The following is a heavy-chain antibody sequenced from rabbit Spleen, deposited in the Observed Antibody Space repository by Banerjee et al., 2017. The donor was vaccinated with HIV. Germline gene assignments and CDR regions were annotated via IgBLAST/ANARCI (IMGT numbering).Heavy chain of an antibody. CDR3: ARDRDGDTPYNSYYFDL. Sequence: QEQLEESGGDLVQPEGSLTLTCTASGFSFSSYYYMCWVRQAPGKGLEWIACIYVGGSGSTWYASWAKGRFTISKTSSTTVTLQMTSLTVADTATYFCARDRDGDTPYNSYYFDLWGQGTLVTVS. D-gene: IGHD2-1*01. V-gene: IGHV1S45*01. J-gene: IGHJ4*01. CDR2: IYVGGSGST. CDR1: GFSFSSYYY.